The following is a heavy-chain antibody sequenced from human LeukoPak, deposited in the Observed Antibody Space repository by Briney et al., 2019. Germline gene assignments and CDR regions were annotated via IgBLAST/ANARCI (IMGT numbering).Heavy chain of an antibody. D-gene: IGHD6-13*01. Sequence: VASVKVSCKASGYAFTDYFLHWVRQAPGQGLEWMGGINTNSGDTNYAQKFKGRVTMTRDTSTSTVYMELSSLTSEDTAVYYCAREKSGGYFDYWGLGTQVTVSS. J-gene: IGHJ4*02. CDR1: GYAFTDYF. V-gene: IGHV1-46*01. CDR2: INTNSGDT. CDR3: AREKSGGYFDY.